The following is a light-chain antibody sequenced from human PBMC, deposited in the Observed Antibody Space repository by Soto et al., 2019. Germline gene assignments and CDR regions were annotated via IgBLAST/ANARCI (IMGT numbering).Light chain of an antibody. CDR3: QQRSNWPRT. J-gene: IGKJ1*01. CDR1: QSISSY. V-gene: IGKV3-11*01. CDR2: GAS. Sequence: EILVTRSPARVCLSLGEGATVYFRASQSISSYLAWYQQKPGQAPRLLIYGASNRATGIPGMFSGSGSGTDFTLTISSLEPEDFAVYFCQQRSNWPRTFGQGTKVDIK.